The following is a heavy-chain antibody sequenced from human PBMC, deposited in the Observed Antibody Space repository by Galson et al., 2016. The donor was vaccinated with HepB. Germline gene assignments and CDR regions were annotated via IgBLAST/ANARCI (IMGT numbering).Heavy chain of an antibody. CDR3: ARASGWLVDY. J-gene: IGHJ4*02. CDR1: GGSVISGGYF. CDR2: IDSSGST. V-gene: IGHV4-31*03. D-gene: IGHD2-21*01. Sequence: LSLTCSVSGGSVISGGYFWTWIRHHPDKGLEWIGYIDSSGSTHYNPSLQTRVAISADPSKNQFSLKLVSVTAADAALYYCARASGWLVDYWGRGALVTVSS.